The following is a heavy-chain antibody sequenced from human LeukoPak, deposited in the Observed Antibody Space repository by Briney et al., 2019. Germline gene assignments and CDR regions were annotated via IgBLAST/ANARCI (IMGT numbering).Heavy chain of an antibody. D-gene: IGHD6-19*01. CDR2: ISGSGGST. CDR3: ANDLAVAGPGRDY. CDR1: GFTFSSYA. Sequence: GGSLRLSCAASGFTFSSYAMSWVRQAPGKGLEWVSAISGSGGSTYYADSVKGRFTISRDNSKNTLYLQKNSLRAEDTAVYYCANDLAVAGPGRDYWGQGTLVTVSS. J-gene: IGHJ4*02. V-gene: IGHV3-23*01.